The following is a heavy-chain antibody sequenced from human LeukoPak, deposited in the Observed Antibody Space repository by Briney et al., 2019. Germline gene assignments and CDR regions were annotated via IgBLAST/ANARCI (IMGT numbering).Heavy chain of an antibody. CDR1: GFTFSSYA. D-gene: IGHD6-6*01. CDR3: ARAPTYSSSSGGYYYYMDV. Sequence: PGGSLRLSCAASGFTFSSYAMHWIRQAPGKGLEWVAVISYDGSNKYYADSVKGRFTISRDNSKNTLYLQMNSLRAEDTAVYYCARAPTYSSSSGGYYYYMDVWGKGTTVTVSS. V-gene: IGHV3-30-3*01. CDR2: ISYDGSNK. J-gene: IGHJ6*03.